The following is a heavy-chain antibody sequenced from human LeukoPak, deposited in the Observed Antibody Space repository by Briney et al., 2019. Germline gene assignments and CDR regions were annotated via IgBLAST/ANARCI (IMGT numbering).Heavy chain of an antibody. J-gene: IGHJ4*02. Sequence: PSETLSLTCTVSGGSFSSGSYYWSWLWRPPGKGQEWIGYIYYSGSTNYNTSLKSRVTISVDTSKNQFSLKLSSVTAADTAVYYCASTIRSRTIDYWGQGTLVTVSS. V-gene: IGHV4-61*01. D-gene: IGHD1-7*01. CDR1: GGSFSSGSYY. CDR2: IYYSGST. CDR3: ASTIRSRTIDY.